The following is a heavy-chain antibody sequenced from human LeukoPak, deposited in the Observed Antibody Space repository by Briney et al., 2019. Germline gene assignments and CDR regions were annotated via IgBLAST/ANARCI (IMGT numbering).Heavy chain of an antibody. CDR3: VRSTHYYDNSGFAYHYFYYMDV. D-gene: IGHD3-22*01. CDR2: INPNSGGT. CDR1: GYTFTGYY. Sequence: GASVKVSCKASGYTFTGYYMHWVRQAPGQGLEWMGWINPNSGGTNYAQKFQGRVTMTRDTSISTAYMELSRLRSDDTAVYYCVRSTHYYDNSGFAYHYFYYMDVWGTGTTVTVSS. J-gene: IGHJ6*03. V-gene: IGHV1-2*02.